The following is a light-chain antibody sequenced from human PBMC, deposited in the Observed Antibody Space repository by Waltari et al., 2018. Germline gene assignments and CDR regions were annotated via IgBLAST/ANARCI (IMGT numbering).Light chain of an antibody. CDR1: QSVSRA. CDR3: QHYVKLPVT. Sequence: EIVLTQSPGTLSLSPGERATLSCRASQSVSRALAWDQQKPGQAPRLLIYGAYTRATGVPDRFSGSGSGTDFSLTISSLDPEDFAVYYCQHYVKLPVTYGQGTKVEI. CDR2: GAY. V-gene: IGKV3-20*01. J-gene: IGKJ1*01.